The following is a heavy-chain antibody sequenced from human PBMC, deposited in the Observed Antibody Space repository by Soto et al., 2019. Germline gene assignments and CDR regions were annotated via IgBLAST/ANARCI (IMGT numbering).Heavy chain of an antibody. D-gene: IGHD6-13*01. Sequence: ASVKVSCKASGYTFTNYGINWVRQAPGQGLEWMGWINTYNGNTNFAQRLQGRVTMTTEASTSTAYMELRSLRSDDTAVYYCARGSSTVDFDPWGQGTLVTVSS. J-gene: IGHJ5*02. CDR1: GYTFTNYG. CDR3: ARGSSTVDFDP. CDR2: INTYNGNT. V-gene: IGHV1-18*01.